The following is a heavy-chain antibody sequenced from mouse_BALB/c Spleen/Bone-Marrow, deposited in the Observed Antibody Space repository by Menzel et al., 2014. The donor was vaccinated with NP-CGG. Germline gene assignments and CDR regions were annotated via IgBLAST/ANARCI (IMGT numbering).Heavy chain of an antibody. D-gene: IGHD2-14*01. Sequence: EVHLVESGPGLVKPSQSLSLTCSVTGYSITSGYYWNWIRQFPGNKLEWMGYISYDGSNNYNPSLKNRISITRDTSKNQFFLKLNSVTTEDTATYYCAGYDEAWSAYWGQGTLVTVSA. CDR3: AGYDEAWSAY. CDR1: GYSITSGYY. J-gene: IGHJ3*01. V-gene: IGHV3-6*02. CDR2: ISYDGSN.